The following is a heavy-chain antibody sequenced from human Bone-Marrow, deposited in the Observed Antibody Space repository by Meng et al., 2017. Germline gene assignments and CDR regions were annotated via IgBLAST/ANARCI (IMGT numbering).Heavy chain of an antibody. D-gene: IGHD4-17*01. J-gene: IGHJ4*02. Sequence: GSLRLSCAVYGGSFSGYYWSWIRQPPGKGLEWIGEINHSGSTNYNPSLKSRVTISVDTSKNQFSLKLSSVTAEDTAVYYCARGGQMTTVTQLGYWGLGTLVTVSS. CDR1: GGSFSGYY. CDR2: INHSGST. V-gene: IGHV4-34*01. CDR3: ARGGQMTTVTQLGY.